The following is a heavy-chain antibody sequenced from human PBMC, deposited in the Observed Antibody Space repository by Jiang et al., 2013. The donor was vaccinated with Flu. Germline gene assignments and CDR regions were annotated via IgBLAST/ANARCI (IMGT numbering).Heavy chain of an antibody. Sequence: PTQTLTLTCTFSGFSLSTYWSGCGLDPSAPGKALEWLALIYWDDDKRYSPSLKSRLTITKDTSKNQVVLTMTNMDPVDTATYYCAHRPGGSDAFDIWGQGTMVTVSS. CDR3: AHRPGGSDAFDI. J-gene: IGHJ3*02. CDR2: IYWDDDK. D-gene: IGHD2-15*01. CDR1: GFSLSTYWSG. V-gene: IGHV2-5*02.